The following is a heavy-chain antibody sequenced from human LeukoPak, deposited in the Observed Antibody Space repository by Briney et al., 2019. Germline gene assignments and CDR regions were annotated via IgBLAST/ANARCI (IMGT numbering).Heavy chain of an antibody. Sequence: GGSLRLSCAASGFTFSSHSMNWVRQAPGKGLEWVSYISSSSSTIYYADSVKGRLTISRDNAKNSLYLQMNSLRAEDTAVYYCARGAYYYEDWGQGTLVTVSS. J-gene: IGHJ4*02. CDR1: GFTFSSHS. V-gene: IGHV3-48*01. CDR3: ARGAYYYED. D-gene: IGHD3-22*01. CDR2: ISSSSSTI.